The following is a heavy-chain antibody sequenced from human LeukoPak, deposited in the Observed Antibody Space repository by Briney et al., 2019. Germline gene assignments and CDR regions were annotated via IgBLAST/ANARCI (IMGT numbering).Heavy chain of an antibody. CDR2: ISSSGSTI. CDR3: ARTHLGGEVDY. V-gene: IGHV3-48*03. D-gene: IGHD3-10*01. Sequence: GGSLRLSCAASGFTFSSYETNWVRQAPGKGLEWVSYISSSGSTIYYADSVKGRFTISRDNAKNSLYLQMNSLRAEDTAVYYCARTHLGGEVDYWGQGTLVTVSS. CDR1: GFTFSSYE. J-gene: IGHJ4*02.